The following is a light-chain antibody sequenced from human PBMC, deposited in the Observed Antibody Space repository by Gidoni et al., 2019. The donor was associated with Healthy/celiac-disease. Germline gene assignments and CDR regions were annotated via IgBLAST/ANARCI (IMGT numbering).Light chain of an antibody. J-gene: IGLJ1*01. CDR3: QSYDSSLSGFYV. V-gene: IGLV1-40*01. Sequence: QSVLTQPPSVSGAPGQRVTISCTGSSSTIGAGYDVHWYQQLPGTAPKLLIYGNNNRPSGVPDRFSGSKSGTSASLAITGLQAEDEADYYCQSYDSSLSGFYVFGTGTKVTVL. CDR1: SSTIGAGYD. CDR2: GNN.